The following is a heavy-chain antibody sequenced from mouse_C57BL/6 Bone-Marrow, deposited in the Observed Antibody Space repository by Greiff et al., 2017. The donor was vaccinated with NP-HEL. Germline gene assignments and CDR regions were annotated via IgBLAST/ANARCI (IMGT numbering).Heavy chain of an antibody. D-gene: IGHD3-2*02. CDR3: ASHSSGYAWFAY. Sequence: QVQLQQSGAELVMPGASVKLSCKASGYTFTSYWMHWVKQRPGQGLEWIGEIDPSDSYTNYNQKFKGKSTLTVDKSSSTAYMQLSSLTSEDSAVYYCASHSSGYAWFAYWGQGTLVTVSA. CDR2: IDPSDSYT. J-gene: IGHJ3*01. CDR1: GYTFTSYW. V-gene: IGHV1-69*01.